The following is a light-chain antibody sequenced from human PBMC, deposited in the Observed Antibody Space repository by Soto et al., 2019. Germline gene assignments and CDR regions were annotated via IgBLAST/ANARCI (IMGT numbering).Light chain of an antibody. CDR1: SSDVGFYNY. CDR3: SSYTTSSTLV. Sequence: QSALAQPASVSVSPGQSITISCTGTSSDVGFYNYVSWYQQHPGKAPKLMIYEVSNRPSGVSNRFSGSKSGNTASLTISGLQAEDEADYYCSSYTTSSTLVFGTGTKVTVL. J-gene: IGLJ1*01. V-gene: IGLV2-14*01. CDR2: EVS.